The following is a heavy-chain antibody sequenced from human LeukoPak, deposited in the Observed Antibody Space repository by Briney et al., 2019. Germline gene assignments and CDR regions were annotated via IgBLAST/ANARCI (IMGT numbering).Heavy chain of an antibody. D-gene: IGHD5-24*01. J-gene: IGHJ4*02. CDR1: GGSISSYY. CDR2: IYYSGST. V-gene: IGHV4-59*01. CDR3: ARVEMATAKGAELGY. Sequence: SETLSLTCTVSGGSISSYYWSWIRQPPGKGLESIGYIYYSGSTNYNPSLKSRVTISVDTSKNQFSLKLSSVTAADTAVYYCARVEMATAKGAELGYWGQGTLVTVSS.